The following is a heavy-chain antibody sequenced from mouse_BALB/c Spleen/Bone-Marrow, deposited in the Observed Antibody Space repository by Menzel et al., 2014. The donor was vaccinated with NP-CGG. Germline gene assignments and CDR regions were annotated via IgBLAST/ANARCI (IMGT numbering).Heavy chain of an antibody. D-gene: IGHD2-4*01. V-gene: IGHV5-6*01. J-gene: IGHJ4*01. Sequence: EVKLVESGGDLVKPGGSLKLSCAASGFTFSNYGMSWVRQTPDKRLEWVATINSGGTYTYYPDSVKGRFTISRDNAKNTLYLQMSSLKSEDTAMYYCVRRGFNMITTGYPMDYWGQGTSVTVSS. CDR2: INSGGTYT. CDR3: VRRGFNMITTGYPMDY. CDR1: GFTFSNYG.